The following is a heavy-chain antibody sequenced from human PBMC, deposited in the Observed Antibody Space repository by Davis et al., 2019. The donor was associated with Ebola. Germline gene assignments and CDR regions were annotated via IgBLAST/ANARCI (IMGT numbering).Heavy chain of an antibody. CDR2: ISGSGGST. Sequence: GESLKISCAASGFTFSSYAMSWVRQAPGKGLEWVSAISGSGGSTYYADSVKGRFTISRDNSKNTLYLQMNSLRAEDTAVYYCAKAGGSNGYYYDSSGYYYAPNDYFDYWGQGTLVTVSS. CDR1: GFTFSSYA. CDR3: AKAGGSNGYYYDSSGYYYAPNDYFDY. J-gene: IGHJ4*02. D-gene: IGHD3-22*01. V-gene: IGHV3-23*01.